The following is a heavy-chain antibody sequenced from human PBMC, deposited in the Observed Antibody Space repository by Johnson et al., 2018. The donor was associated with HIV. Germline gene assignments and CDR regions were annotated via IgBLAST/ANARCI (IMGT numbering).Heavy chain of an antibody. D-gene: IGHD6-25*01. CDR1: GFTFSSYG. CDR3: ARVGAAGVDAFDI. J-gene: IGHJ3*02. Sequence: QVYLVESGGGVVQPGGSLRLSCAVSGFTFSSYGMHWVRQAPGKGLEWVAVISYDGSNKYYVDSVKGRFTISRDNAKNSLYLQMNSLRAEDTAVYYCARVGAAGVDAFDIWGQGTMVTVSS. CDR2: ISYDGSNK. V-gene: IGHV3-33*05.